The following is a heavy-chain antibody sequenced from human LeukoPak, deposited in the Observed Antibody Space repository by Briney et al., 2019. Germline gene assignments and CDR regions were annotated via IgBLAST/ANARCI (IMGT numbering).Heavy chain of an antibody. CDR3: GGPNPLLERPSAMDV. CDR1: GFTFSSYS. J-gene: IGHJ4*02. D-gene: IGHD5-18*01. V-gene: IGHV3-7*03. CDR2: IKQDGSEK. Sequence: GGSLRLSCAASGFTFSSYSMNWVRQAPGKGLEWVANIKQDGSEKHYVDSVKGRFTISRDNAKNSLYLQMNSLRAEDTAVYYCGGPNPLLERPSAMDVWGQGTLVTVSS.